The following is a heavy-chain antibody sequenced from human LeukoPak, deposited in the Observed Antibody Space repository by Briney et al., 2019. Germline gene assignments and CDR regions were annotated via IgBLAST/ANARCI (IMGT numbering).Heavy chain of an antibody. CDR2: ISSSSSTI. V-gene: IGHV3-48*04. Sequence: LPGGSLRLSCAASGFTFSSYSMNWVRQAPGKGLEWDSYISSSSSTIYYADSVKGRFTISRDNAKNSLYLQMKSLRAEDTAVYYCARDPNYYGSGSYYNVYYWGQGTLVTVSS. CDR1: GFTFSSYS. D-gene: IGHD3-10*01. CDR3: ARDPNYYGSGSYYNVYY. J-gene: IGHJ4*02.